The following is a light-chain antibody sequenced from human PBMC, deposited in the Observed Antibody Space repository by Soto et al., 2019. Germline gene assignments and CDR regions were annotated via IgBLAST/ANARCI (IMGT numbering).Light chain of an antibody. CDR3: HQRGDWPT. Sequence: EIVVTQSPATLSLSPGDRATLSCRTSQNVNYYLAWYQQKPGQAPMLLIYDTSNRATGIPARFTGSGSGTDFTLTISSLEPDDFAVYHCHQRGDWPTFGGGTKVEIK. CDR2: DTS. J-gene: IGKJ4*01. CDR1: QNVNYY. V-gene: IGKV3-11*01.